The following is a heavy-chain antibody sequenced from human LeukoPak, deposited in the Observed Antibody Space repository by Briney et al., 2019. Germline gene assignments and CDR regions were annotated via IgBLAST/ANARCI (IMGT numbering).Heavy chain of an antibody. CDR3: ARRVAVAGSDC. V-gene: IGHV3-21*04. Sequence: GGSLTLSCAASGFTFSSYSMNWVRQAPGKGLEWVSSINSSSSYIYYPDSVKGRFTISRDNAKNSLYLQMNSLRAEDTAVYYCARRVAVAGSDCWGQGTLVTVSS. D-gene: IGHD6-19*01. CDR2: INSSSSYI. CDR1: GFTFSSYS. J-gene: IGHJ4*02.